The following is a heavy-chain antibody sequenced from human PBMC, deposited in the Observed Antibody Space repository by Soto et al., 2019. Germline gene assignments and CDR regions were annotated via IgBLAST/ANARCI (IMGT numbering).Heavy chain of an antibody. CDR3: ARDFKCIAARPNWFDP. D-gene: IGHD6-6*01. J-gene: IGHJ5*02. Sequence: QVQLVQSGAEVKKPGASVKVSCKASGYTFPSYGISWVRPAPGQGLERMGWISAYNGNTNYAQKLQGRVTMTTDTSTRTAYRELRSLRSDATAGYYCARDFKCIAARPNWFDPWGQGTLGTVSS. CDR1: GYTFPSYG. CDR2: ISAYNGNT. V-gene: IGHV1-18*01.